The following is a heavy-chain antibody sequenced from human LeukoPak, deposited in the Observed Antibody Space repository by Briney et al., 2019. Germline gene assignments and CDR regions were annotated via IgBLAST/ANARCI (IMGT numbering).Heavy chain of an antibody. V-gene: IGHV4-34*01. Sequence: GSLRLSCAASGFTFSSYWMSWIRQPPGKGLEWIGEINHSGSTNYNPSLKSRVTISVDTSKNQFSLKLSSVTAADTAVYYCARYSGSYPYYFDYWGQGTLVTVSS. J-gene: IGHJ4*02. D-gene: IGHD1-26*01. CDR1: GFTFSSYW. CDR3: ARYSGSYPYYFDY. CDR2: INHSGST.